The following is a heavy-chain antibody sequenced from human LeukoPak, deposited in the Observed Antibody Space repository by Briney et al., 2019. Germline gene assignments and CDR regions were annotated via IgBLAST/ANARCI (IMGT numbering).Heavy chain of an antibody. V-gene: IGHV3-30*18. J-gene: IGHJ3*02. CDR2: ISYDGSNK. CDR1: GFTFSSYG. Sequence: GGSLRLSCAASGFTFSSYGMHWVRQAPGKGLEWVAVISYDGSNKYHADSVKGRFTISRDNSKNTLYLQMNSLRAEDTAVYYCAKTSFGPDSDAFDIWGPGTMVTVSS. CDR3: AKTSFGPDSDAFDI. D-gene: IGHD3-3*01.